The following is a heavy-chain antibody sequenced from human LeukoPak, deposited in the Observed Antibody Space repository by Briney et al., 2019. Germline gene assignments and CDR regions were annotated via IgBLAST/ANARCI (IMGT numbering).Heavy chain of an antibody. J-gene: IGHJ4*02. V-gene: IGHV4-59*08. Sequence: SETLSLTCSVTGGSLSSYYGSWLRQPPGKGLEWIGYIHYSGITNYNPSLKSRVTISVDTSKNQFSLKLSSVTAADTAVYYCARLISGVGYFDYWGQGTLVTVSS. CDR2: IHYSGIT. CDR1: GGSLSSYY. CDR3: ARLISGVGYFDY. D-gene: IGHD3-10*01.